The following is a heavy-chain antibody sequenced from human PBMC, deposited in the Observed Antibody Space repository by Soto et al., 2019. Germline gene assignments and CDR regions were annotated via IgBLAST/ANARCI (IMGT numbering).Heavy chain of an antibody. V-gene: IGHV3-11*01. Sequence: QVQLVESGGGLVKPGGSLRLSCAASGFTFSDYYMSWIRQAPGKGLEWVSYISSSGSTIYYAGSVKGRFTISRDNAKNSLYLQMNSLRAEDMAVYYCARVERGITIFGVVIPPFDYWGQGTLVTVSS. D-gene: IGHD3-3*01. CDR3: ARVERGITIFGVVIPPFDY. CDR1: GFTFSDYY. CDR2: ISSSGSTI. J-gene: IGHJ4*02.